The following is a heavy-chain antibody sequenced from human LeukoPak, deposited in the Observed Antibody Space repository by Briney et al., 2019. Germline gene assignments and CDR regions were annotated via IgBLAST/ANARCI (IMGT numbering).Heavy chain of an antibody. CDR2: IRQDGSEK. J-gene: IGHJ4*02. CDR3: AKDDSDKWEPWRGFYFDS. CDR1: GFTFSSYW. D-gene: IGHD1-26*01. V-gene: IGHV3-7*01. Sequence: PGGSLRLSCAASGFTFSSYWMTWVRQAPGKGLEWVANIRQDGSEKYYVDSVKGRFTISRDNAKNSLYLQMNSLRAEDTAVYYCAKDDSDKWEPWRGFYFDSWGQGILVTVSS.